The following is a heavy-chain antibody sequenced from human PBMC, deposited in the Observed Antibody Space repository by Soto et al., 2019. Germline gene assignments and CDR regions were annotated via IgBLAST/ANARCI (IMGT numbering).Heavy chain of an antibody. CDR3: ASDAGGIGGTEHY. Sequence: QVQLVESGGGVVQPGRSLRLSCAASGFTFSSYGMHWVRQAPGKGLEWVAVIWYDGSNKYYADSVKGRFTISRDNSKNRLYRQINSLSVEDTDVDYCASDAGGIGGTEHYWCEGALVTVST. CDR2: IWYDGSNK. D-gene: IGHD1-26*01. CDR1: GFTFSSYG. J-gene: IGHJ4*02. V-gene: IGHV3-33*01.